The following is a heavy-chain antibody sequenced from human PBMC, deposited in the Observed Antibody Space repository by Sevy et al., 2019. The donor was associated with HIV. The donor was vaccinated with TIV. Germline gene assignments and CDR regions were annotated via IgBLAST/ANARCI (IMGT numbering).Heavy chain of an antibody. CDR1: GFTFSDYY. CDR3: ARDLQGRAAVAAHFDY. V-gene: IGHV3-11*01. CDR2: ISSSGSTI. J-gene: IGHJ4*02. Sequence: LGGSLRLSCAASGFTFSDYYMSWIRQAPGKGLEWVSYISSSGSTIYYADSVKGRFTISRDNAKNSLYLQMNSLRAEDTAVYYCARDLQGRAAVAAHFDYWGQGTLVTVSS. D-gene: IGHD6-19*01.